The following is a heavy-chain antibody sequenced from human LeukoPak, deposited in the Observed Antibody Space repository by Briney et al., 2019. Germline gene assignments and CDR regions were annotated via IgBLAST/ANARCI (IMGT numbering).Heavy chain of an antibody. CDR3: AEVGGSLYFKY. CDR1: GFTFSSYS. J-gene: IGHJ1*01. V-gene: IGHV3-21*01. CDR2: ISSSSYI. Sequence: GGSLRLSCAASGFTFSSYSMNWVRQAPGKGLEWVLCISSSSYIYYAESVMGRRTISSGNATNSLYLQKNSIRAEDTAAFYYAEVGGSLYFKYCGQGTLVTVSS.